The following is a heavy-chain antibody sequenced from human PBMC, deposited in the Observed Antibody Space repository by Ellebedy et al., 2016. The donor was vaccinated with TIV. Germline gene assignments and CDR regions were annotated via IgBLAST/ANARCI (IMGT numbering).Heavy chain of an antibody. CDR2: FDPEDGET. CDR1: GYTLTELS. V-gene: IGHV1-24*01. CDR3: AREGGHGSGSFPRFDY. D-gene: IGHD3-10*01. J-gene: IGHJ4*02. Sequence: AASVKVSCKVSGYTLTELSMHWVRQAPGKGLEWMGGFDPEDGETIYAQKFQGRVTMTRDTSTSTVYMEMSSLKFEDTAVYYCAREGGHGSGSFPRFDYWGQGTLVTVSS.